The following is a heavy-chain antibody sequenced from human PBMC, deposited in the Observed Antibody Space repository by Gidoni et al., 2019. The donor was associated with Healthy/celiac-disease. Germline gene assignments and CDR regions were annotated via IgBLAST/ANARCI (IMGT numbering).Heavy chain of an antibody. J-gene: IGHJ6*02. V-gene: IGHV3-33*01. D-gene: IGHD3-10*01. CDR3: ARDRPYGSGSQGGGMDV. CDR1: GFPFSRYG. Sequence: QVQLVESGGGVVQPGRYLRLSCAASGFPFSRYGMHWVRQAPGKGLEWVAVIWYDGSNKYYADSVKGRFTISRDNSKNTLYLQMNSLRAEDTAVYYCARDRPYGSGSQGGGMDVWGQGTTVTVSS. CDR2: IWYDGSNK.